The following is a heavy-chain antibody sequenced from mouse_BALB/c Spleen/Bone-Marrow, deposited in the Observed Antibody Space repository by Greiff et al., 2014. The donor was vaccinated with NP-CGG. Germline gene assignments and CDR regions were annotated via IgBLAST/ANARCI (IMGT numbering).Heavy chain of an antibody. CDR2: ISSGGST. Sequence: VPETPEKRLEWVASISSGGSTYYPDSVKGRFTISRDNARNILYLQMSSLRSEDTAMYYCARGYDGYYGFAYWGQGTLVTVSA. D-gene: IGHD2-3*01. CDR3: ARGYDGYYGFAY. J-gene: IGHJ3*01. V-gene: IGHV5-6-5*01.